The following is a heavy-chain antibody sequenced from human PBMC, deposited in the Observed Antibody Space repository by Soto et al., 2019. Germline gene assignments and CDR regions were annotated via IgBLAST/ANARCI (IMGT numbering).Heavy chain of an antibody. V-gene: IGHV4-34*01. CDR1: GGSFSGYH. J-gene: IGHJ6*01. Sequence: SETLSLTCAVYGGSFSGYHWSWIRQPPGKGLEWIGEIKHSGIAKHNPSLKSRVIISLDTSKNQLSLKLSAVTAADTAVYYCARAGGSYEYSMDVWGQGKTVXV. CDR2: IKHSGIA. CDR3: ARAGGSYEYSMDV. D-gene: IGHD5-12*01.